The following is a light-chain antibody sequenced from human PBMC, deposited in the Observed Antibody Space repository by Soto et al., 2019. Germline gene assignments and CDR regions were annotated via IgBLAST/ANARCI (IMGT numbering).Light chain of an antibody. CDR2: EVS. CDR3: SSYTSSGTYA. V-gene: IGLV2-14*01. CDR1: SSDVGGYNY. J-gene: IGLJ1*01. Sequence: QSVLTQPASVSGSPGQSITISCTGTSSDVGGYNYASWYQQHPGKAPKVMIYEVSNRPSGVSNRFSGSKSGNSASLTISGLQAEDEADYYCSSYTSSGTYAFGTGTKVTVL.